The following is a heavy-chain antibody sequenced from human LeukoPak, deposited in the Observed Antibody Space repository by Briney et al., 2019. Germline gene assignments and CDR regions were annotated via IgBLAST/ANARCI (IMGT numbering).Heavy chain of an antibody. CDR1: GYTFTSYD. D-gene: IGHD5-12*01. CDR2: INPNSGGT. V-gene: IGHV1-2*02. J-gene: IGHJ5*02. Sequence: GASVNVSCKASGYTFTSYDINWVRQAPGQGLEWMGWINPNSGGTNYAQKFQGRVTMTRDTSISTAYMELSRLRSDDTAVYYCARSYYQAGLRVDIVATREADWFDPWGQGTLVTVSS. CDR3: ARSYYQAGLRVDIVATREADWFDP.